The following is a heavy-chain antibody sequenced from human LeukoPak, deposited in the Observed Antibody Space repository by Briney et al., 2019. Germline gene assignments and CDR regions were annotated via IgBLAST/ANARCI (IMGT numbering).Heavy chain of an antibody. CDR1: GGSFSGYY. CDR2: INHSGST. V-gene: IGHV4-34*01. CDR3: ASNVYDYVWGSYRLRRVDFDY. D-gene: IGHD3-16*02. J-gene: IGHJ4*02. Sequence: SETLSLTCAVYGGSFSGYYWSWIRQPPGKGLEWIGEINHSGSTNYNPSLKSRVTISVDTSKNQFSLKLSSVTAADTAVYYCASNVYDYVWGSYRLRRVDFDYWGQGTLVTVSS.